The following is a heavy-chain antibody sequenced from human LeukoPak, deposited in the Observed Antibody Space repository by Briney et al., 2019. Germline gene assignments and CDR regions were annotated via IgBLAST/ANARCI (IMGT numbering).Heavy chain of an antibody. D-gene: IGHD5-18*01. CDR3: ARDGGYSYGNIDY. CDR1: GYTFTGYY. V-gene: IGHV1-2*02. CDR2: INPNSGGT. Sequence: ASVKVSCKASGYTFTGYYMHWVRQAPGQGLEWMGWINPNSGGTNYAQKFQGRVTMTRDTSISTAYMELSRLRSDDTAVYYCARDGGYSYGNIDYWGQGALVTVSS. J-gene: IGHJ4*02.